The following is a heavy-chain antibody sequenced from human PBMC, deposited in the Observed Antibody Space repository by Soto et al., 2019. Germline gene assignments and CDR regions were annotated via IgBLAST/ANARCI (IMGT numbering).Heavy chain of an antibody. CDR3: ARDRDDYGSGNYYNRIDF. J-gene: IGHJ4*02. V-gene: IGHV1-69*01. CDR2: IIPLFGTP. Sequence: QVQLGQSGAEVKKPGSSVKVSCKASGGIFSTYAISWLRQAPGQGLEWMGGIIPLFGTPNYAQRFQGRVTITADESTSTAYMELSRLRSEDTAVYYCARDRDDYGSGNYYNRIDFWGQGTLVTVSS. CDR1: GGIFSTYA. D-gene: IGHD3-10*01.